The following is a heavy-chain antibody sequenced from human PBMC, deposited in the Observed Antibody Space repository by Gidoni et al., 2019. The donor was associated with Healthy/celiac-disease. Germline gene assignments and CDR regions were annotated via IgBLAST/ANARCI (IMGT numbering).Heavy chain of an antibody. CDR2: INHSGST. CDR1: GGSFRGYY. Sequence: QVQLQQWGAGLLKPSETLSLTCAVYGGSFRGYYWSWIRQPPGKGLEWIGEINHSGSTNYNPSLKSRVTISVDTSKNQFSLKLSSVTAADTAVYYCARGKVRGGPRGYFDYWGQGTLVTVSS. V-gene: IGHV4-34*01. J-gene: IGHJ4*02. D-gene: IGHD3-10*01. CDR3: ARGKVRGGPRGYFDY.